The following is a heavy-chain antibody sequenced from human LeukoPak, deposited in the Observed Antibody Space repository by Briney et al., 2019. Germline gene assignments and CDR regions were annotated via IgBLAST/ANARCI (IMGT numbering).Heavy chain of an antibody. V-gene: IGHV1-2*02. J-gene: IGHJ4*02. D-gene: IGHD5-12*01. CDR1: GYTFTDYY. Sequence: ASVKVTCKASGYTFTDYYIHWVRQALGQGLEWMAFVNPDSGDSYSAPKFQGRVTMTRDTSITTASMELKWLTSDDTAVYYCATGVATAFTYWGQGTLLTVSS. CDR2: VNPDSGDS. CDR3: ATGVATAFTY.